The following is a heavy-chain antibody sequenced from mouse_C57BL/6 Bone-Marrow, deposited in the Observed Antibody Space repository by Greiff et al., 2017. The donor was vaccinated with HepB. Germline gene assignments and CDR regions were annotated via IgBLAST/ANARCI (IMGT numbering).Heavy chain of an antibody. CDR1: GFTFSDYY. V-gene: IGHV5-16*01. Sequence: EVKLMESAGGLVQPGSSMKLSCTASGFTFSDYYMAWVRQVPEKGLEWVANINYDGSSTYYLDSLKSRFIISRDNAKNILYLQMSSLKSEDTATYYCARGPIYYYGSSYLYWYFDVWGTGTTVTVSS. CDR3: ARGPIYYYGSSYLYWYFDV. J-gene: IGHJ1*03. D-gene: IGHD1-1*01. CDR2: INYDGSST.